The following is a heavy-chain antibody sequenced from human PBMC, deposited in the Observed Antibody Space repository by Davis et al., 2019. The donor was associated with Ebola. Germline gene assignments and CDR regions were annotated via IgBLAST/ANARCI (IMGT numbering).Heavy chain of an antibody. V-gene: IGHV1-69*05. CDR3: ARGSKATKRWLQNRRDYYGMDV. J-gene: IGHJ6*02. Sequence: SVKVSCKASVGTFSSYAISWVRQAPGQGLEWMGGIIPIYGTANYAQKFQGRVTMTRGTSTSTVYMELSSLRSEDTAVYYCARGSKATKRWLQNRRDYYGMDVWGQGTTVTVSS. D-gene: IGHD5-24*01. CDR1: VGTFSSYA. CDR2: IIPIYGTA.